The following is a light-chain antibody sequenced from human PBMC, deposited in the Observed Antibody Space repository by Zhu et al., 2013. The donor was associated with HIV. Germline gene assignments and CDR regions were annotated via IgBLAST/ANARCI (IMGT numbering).Light chain of an antibody. CDR3: GTWDSSLSGVV. CDR1: SSNIGNNY. J-gene: IGLJ2*01. CDR2: DGN. Sequence: QSVLTQPPSVSAAPGQKVTISCSGSSSNIGNNYVSWYQQLPGTAPKLLIYDGNKRPSGIPDRFSGSKSGTSATLGITGLRTGDEADYFCGTWDSSLSGVVFGGGTKLTVL. V-gene: IGLV1-51*01.